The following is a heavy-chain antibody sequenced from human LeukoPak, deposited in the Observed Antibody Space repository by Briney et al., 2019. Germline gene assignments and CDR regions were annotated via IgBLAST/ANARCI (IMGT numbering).Heavy chain of an antibody. Sequence: PSETLSLTCAVYGGSFSGYYWSWIRQPPGKGLEWLGEINHSGSTNYNPSLKSRVTISVDTSKNQFSLRLSSVTAADTAVYYCARGLEDGYKYYFDYWGQGTLVTVSS. CDR3: ARGLEDGYKYYFDY. CDR1: GGSFSGYY. CDR2: INHSGST. D-gene: IGHD5-24*01. V-gene: IGHV4-34*01. J-gene: IGHJ4*02.